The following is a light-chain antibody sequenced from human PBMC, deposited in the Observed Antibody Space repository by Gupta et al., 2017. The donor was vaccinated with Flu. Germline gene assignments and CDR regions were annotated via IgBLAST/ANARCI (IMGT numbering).Light chain of an antibody. V-gene: IGKV2-30*01. CDR3: TRGQLPWT. J-gene: IGKJ1*01. Sequence: DVVRTQSPLSLPATLGQVAYTSCRSSQSLVYKNGIAYLNWFQQRPGQPPRRLIDEVSNRHSGGTDRFSGSGEGNDITRKSSRVEDEDAGVYYGTRGQLPWTFGQGTTVEI. CDR2: EVS. CDR1: QSLVYKNGIAY.